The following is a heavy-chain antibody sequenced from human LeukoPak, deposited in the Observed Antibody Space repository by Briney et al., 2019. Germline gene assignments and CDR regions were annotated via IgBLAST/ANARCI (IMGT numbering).Heavy chain of an antibody. CDR3: AKSLGRETGRYGAYDI. Sequence: GGSLRLSCSASGFIFSSYGMNWVRQAPGKGLEYVSAISHDGSMTSYADSVRGRFTISRDNSKNTVYMQMNSLRAEDTAVYYCAKSLGRETGRYGAYDIWGQGTMVTVAS. V-gene: IGHV3-23*01. CDR2: ISHDGSMT. J-gene: IGHJ3*02. CDR1: GFIFSSYG. D-gene: IGHD3-16*01.